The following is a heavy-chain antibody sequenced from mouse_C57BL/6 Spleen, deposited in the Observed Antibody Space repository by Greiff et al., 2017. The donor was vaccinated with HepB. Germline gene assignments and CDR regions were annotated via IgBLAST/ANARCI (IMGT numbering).Heavy chain of an antibody. D-gene: IGHD1-1*01. CDR1: GYTFTSYG. V-gene: IGHV1-81*01. CDR3: ARYGTFYGSSSGWYFDV. J-gene: IGHJ1*03. CDR2: IYPRSGNT. Sequence: QVQLQQSGAELARPGASVKLSCKASGYTFTSYGISWVKQRTGQGLEWIGEIYPRSGNTYYNEKFKGKATLTADKSSSTAYMELRSLTSEDSAVYFCARYGTFYGSSSGWYFDVWGTGTTVTVSS.